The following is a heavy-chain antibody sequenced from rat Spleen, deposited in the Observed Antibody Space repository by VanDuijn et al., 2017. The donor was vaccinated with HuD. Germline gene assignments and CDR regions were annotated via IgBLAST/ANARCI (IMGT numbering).Heavy chain of an antibody. CDR2: MWSGGST. J-gene: IGHJ4*01. D-gene: IGHD4-4*01. CDR3: AREGNSGSYVMDA. V-gene: IGHV2-45*01. CDR1: GFSLTSYN. Sequence: QVQLMESGPGLVQPSETLSLTCTVSGFSLTSYNVHWVRQPPGKGLEWMGVMWSGGSTDYNSALKSRLSISRDTSKNQVFLKMNSLQSEDTTTYYCAREGNSGSYVMDAWGQGASVTVSS.